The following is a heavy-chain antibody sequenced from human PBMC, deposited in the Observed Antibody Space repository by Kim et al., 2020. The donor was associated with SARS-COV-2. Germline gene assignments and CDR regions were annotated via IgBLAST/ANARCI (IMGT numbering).Heavy chain of an antibody. D-gene: IGHD3-22*01. V-gene: IGHV3-23*01. CDR1: GFTFSSYA. CDR2: ISGSGGST. Sequence: GGSLRLSCAASGFTFSSYAMSWVRQAPGKGLEWVSAISGSGGSTYYADSVKGRFTISRDNSKNTLYLQMNSLRAEDTAVYYCAKARYDSSGYYYDILDYWGQGTLVTFSS. J-gene: IGHJ4*02. CDR3: AKARYDSSGYYYDILDY.